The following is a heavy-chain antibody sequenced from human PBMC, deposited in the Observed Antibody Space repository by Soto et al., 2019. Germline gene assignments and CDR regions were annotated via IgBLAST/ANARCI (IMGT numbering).Heavy chain of an antibody. CDR2: IDRSDGIT. D-gene: IGHD3-10*01. V-gene: IGHV3-23*01. CDR3: AKLGVRKNSVNIDAFDI. CDR1: GFPFSSNT. Sequence: XGSLRLTCAASGFPFSSNTLSWVRQAPGKGLEWVSTIDRSDGITYYADSVKGRFTISRDNSQNTAYLQMNSLRAEDTAVYYCAKLGVRKNSVNIDAFDIWGQGTMVTVPS. J-gene: IGHJ3*02.